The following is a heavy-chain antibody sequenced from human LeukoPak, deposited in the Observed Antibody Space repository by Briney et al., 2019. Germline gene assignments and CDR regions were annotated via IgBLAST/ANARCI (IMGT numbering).Heavy chain of an antibody. CDR2: IIPIFGTA. Sequence: SVKVSCKASGGTFSSYAISWVRQAPGQGLEWMGGIIPIFGTANYAQKFQGRVTITTDESTSTAYMELSSLRSEDTAVYYCARSEGIAARPFDYWGQGTLVTVSS. CDR3: ARSEGIAARPFDY. J-gene: IGHJ4*02. D-gene: IGHD6-6*01. CDR1: GGTFSSYA. V-gene: IGHV1-69*05.